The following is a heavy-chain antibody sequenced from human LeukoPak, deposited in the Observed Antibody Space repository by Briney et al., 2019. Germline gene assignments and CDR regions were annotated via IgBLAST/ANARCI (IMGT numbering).Heavy chain of an antibody. J-gene: IGHJ4*02. CDR2: IYYSGST. D-gene: IGHD5-18*01. V-gene: IGHV4-39*01. CDR3: ARHGDGYSYGYLAYYFDY. CDR1: GGSISSSSYY. Sequence: PSETLSLTCTVSGGSISSSSYYWGWIRQPPGKGLEWIGSIYYSGSTYYNPTLKSRVTISVDTSKNQFSLKPSSVTAADTAVYYCARHGDGYSYGYLAYYFDYWGQGTLVTVSS.